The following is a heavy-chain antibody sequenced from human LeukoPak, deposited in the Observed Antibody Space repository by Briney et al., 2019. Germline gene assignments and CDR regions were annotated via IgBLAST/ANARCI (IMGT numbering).Heavy chain of an antibody. Sequence: PVGTPRLSCAASGVTFTDVWIIWVRQAPRKGLEWVGGIKRKSGGGTTDYAAPVKGRFTMSREDSTNTLYLQMNSLKTEDTAIFYCTTATGTTLRFSPDYGGEGSLVTVSS. CDR1: GVTFTDVW. D-gene: IGHD1-7*01. CDR2: IKRKSGGGTT. J-gene: IGHJ4*02. CDR3: TTATGTTLRFSPDY. V-gene: IGHV3-15*01.